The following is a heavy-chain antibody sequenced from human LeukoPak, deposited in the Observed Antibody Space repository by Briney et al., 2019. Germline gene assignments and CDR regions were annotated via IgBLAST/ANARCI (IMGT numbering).Heavy chain of an antibody. CDR3: ARGGDYYDSSGYYYASHYYYYYMDV. V-gene: IGHV1-8*01. J-gene: IGHJ6*03. D-gene: IGHD3-22*01. CDR2: MNPNSGNT. CDR1: GYTFTSYD. Sequence: GASVKVSCKASGYTFTSYDINWVRQATGQGLEWMGWMNPNSGNTGYAQKFQGRVTMTRNTSISSAYMELSSLRSEDTAVYYCARGGDYYDSSGYYYASHYYYYYMDVWGKGTTVTVSS.